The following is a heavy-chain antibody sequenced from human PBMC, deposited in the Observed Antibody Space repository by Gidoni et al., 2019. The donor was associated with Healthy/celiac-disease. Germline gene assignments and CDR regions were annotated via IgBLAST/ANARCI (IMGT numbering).Heavy chain of an antibody. D-gene: IGHD3-9*01. J-gene: IGHJ4*02. CDR2: ISWNSGSI. CDR3: AKDIVLRYFDWLLPNFDY. V-gene: IGHV3-9*01. Sequence: EVQLVESGGGLVQPGRFLRLSCAASGFTFDDSAMNGVRQAPGKGLEWVSGISWNSGSIGYADSVKGRFTISRDNAKNSLYLQMNSLRAEDTALYYCAKDIVLRYFDWLLPNFDYWGQGTLVTVSS. CDR1: GFTFDDSA.